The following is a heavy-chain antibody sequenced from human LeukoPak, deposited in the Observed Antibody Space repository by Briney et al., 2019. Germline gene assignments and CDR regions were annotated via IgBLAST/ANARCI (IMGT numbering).Heavy chain of an antibody. D-gene: IGHD4-17*01. V-gene: IGHV4-4*07. Sequence: SETLCLTCTVSGGAISSYYRSWIRQPAGKGLEWIWRIYTSGSTNYNPSLKSRVTISVNKSKNQYSLKLSSVTAADTAVYYCAREPGDDYGDYVDYWGQGTLVTVSS. J-gene: IGHJ4*02. CDR3: AREPGDDYGDYVDY. CDR1: GGAISSYY. CDR2: IYTSGST.